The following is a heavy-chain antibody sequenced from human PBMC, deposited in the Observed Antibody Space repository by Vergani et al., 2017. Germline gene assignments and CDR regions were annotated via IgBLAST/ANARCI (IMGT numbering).Heavy chain of an antibody. Sequence: QVQLQESGPGLVKPSETLSLTCTVSGGSITNNFWSWIRRPPGKGLEWIGYIHHSGATNSKSSLRSRVSISIDTSKSSFSLRLSSVTTADTAMYYCARGTFHFDSENYDDVFDSWGKGRMVIVSS. CDR1: GGSITNNF. V-gene: IGHV4-59*01. J-gene: IGHJ3*02. CDR2: IHHSGAT. CDR3: ARGTFHFDSENYDDVFDS. D-gene: IGHD3-16*01.